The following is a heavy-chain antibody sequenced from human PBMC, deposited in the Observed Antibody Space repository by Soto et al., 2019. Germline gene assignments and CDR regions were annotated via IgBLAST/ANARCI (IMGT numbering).Heavy chain of an antibody. D-gene: IGHD6-6*01. V-gene: IGHV3-9*01. CDR2: ISWNSGSI. CDR3: AKDTVAARLGAFDI. Sequence: EVQLVESGGGLVQPGRSLRLSCAASGFTFDDYAMHWVRQAPGKGLEWVSGISWNSGSIGYADSVKGRFTISRDNAKNSLYLQMISLRAEDTALYYCAKDTVAARLGAFDIWGQGTMVTVSS. CDR1: GFTFDDYA. J-gene: IGHJ3*02.